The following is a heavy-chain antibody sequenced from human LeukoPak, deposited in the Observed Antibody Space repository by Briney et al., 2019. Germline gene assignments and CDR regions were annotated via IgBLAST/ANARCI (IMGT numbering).Heavy chain of an antibody. J-gene: IGHJ3*02. CDR2: ISAYNGNT. D-gene: IGHD3-22*01. V-gene: IGHV1-18*01. CDR3: ARAPRYYVSSGYGDAFDI. Sequence: ASVKVSCKASGYTFTSYGISWVRQAPGQGLEWMGWISAYNGNTNYAQKLQGRVTMTTDTSTSTAYMELRSLRSDDTAVYYCARAPRYYVSSGYGDAFDIWGQGTMVTVSS. CDR1: GYTFTSYG.